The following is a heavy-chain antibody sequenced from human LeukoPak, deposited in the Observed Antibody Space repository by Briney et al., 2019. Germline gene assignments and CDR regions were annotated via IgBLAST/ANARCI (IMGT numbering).Heavy chain of an antibody. J-gene: IGHJ4*02. V-gene: IGHV3-9*01. CDR2: ISWNSGSI. CDR3: AKALNYYDSTFDY. CDR1: GFTFDGYA. D-gene: IGHD3-22*01. Sequence: GRSLRLSCAASGFTFDGYAMHWVRQAPGKGLEWVSGISWNSGSIGYADSVKGRFTISRDNAKNSLYLQMNSLRAEDTALYYCAKALNYYDSTFDYWGQGTLVTVSS.